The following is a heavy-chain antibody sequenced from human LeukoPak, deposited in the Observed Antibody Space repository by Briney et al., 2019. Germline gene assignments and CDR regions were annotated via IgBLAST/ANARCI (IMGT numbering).Heavy chain of an antibody. V-gene: IGHV1-18*01. D-gene: IGHD6-13*01. J-gene: IGHJ4*02. CDR1: GYTFTSSG. CDR2: ISAYNGNT. Sequence: GASVKVSCKASGYTFTSSGISWVRHAPGQGLEWMGWISAYNGNTNYAQKLQGRVTMTTDTSTSTAYMDLRSLRSDDTAVYYCARGRAAAGTRGSDYWGQGTLVTVSS. CDR3: ARGRAAAGTRGSDY.